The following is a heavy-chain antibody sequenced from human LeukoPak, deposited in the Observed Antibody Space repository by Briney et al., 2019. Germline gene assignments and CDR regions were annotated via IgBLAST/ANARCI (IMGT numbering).Heavy chain of an antibody. CDR1: GFTFSSYW. J-gene: IGHJ3*01. D-gene: IGHD3-9*01. CDR3: VRDRYFDWPDAFDV. Sequence: PGGSLRLSCAASGFTFSSYWMHWVRQAPGKGVEWVSRIRGDGGTSSYADSVRGRFTISRDNANNMLYLQMNSLSAEDTALYYCVRDRYFDWPDAFDVWGQGTMVTVSS. CDR2: IRGDGGTS. V-gene: IGHV3-74*01.